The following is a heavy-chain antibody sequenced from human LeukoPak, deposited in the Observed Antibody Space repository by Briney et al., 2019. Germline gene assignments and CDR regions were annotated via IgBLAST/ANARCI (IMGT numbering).Heavy chain of an antibody. Sequence: SETLSLTCTVSGGSISSSSYYWGWIRQPPGKGLEWIGSIYYSGSTYYNASLKSRVTISVDTSKNQFSLKLSSVTAADTAVYYCASFVIAMDTYYFDYWGQGTLVTVSP. V-gene: IGHV4-39*01. J-gene: IGHJ4*02. CDR3: ASFVIAMDTYYFDY. CDR1: GGSISSSSYY. CDR2: IYYSGST. D-gene: IGHD2-21*01.